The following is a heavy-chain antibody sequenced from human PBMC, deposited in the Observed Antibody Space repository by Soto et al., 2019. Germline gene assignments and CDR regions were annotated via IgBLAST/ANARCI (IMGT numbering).Heavy chain of an antibody. CDR3: ARMPGDYIWGSYRYTQSRYFDY. J-gene: IGHJ4*02. V-gene: IGHV4-39*07. Sequence: SETLSLTCTVSGGSISSSTYYWGWIRQPPGKGLEWIGSIYYSGSTNYNPSLKSRVTISVDTSKNQFSLKLSSVTAADTAVYYCARMPGDYIWGSYRYTQSRYFDYWGQGTLVTVSS. CDR1: GGSISSSTYY. CDR2: IYYSGST. D-gene: IGHD3-16*02.